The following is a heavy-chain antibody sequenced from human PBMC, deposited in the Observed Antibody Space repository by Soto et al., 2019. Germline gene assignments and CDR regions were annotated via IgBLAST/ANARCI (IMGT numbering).Heavy chain of an antibody. D-gene: IGHD2-2*01. V-gene: IGHV1-69*06. J-gene: IGHJ6*02. Sequence: GPPVKVSCKASGGTFSSYAISWVRQAPGQGLEWMGGIIPIFGTANYAQKFQGRVTITADKSTSTAYMELSSLRSEDTAVYYCARLVVVPAAMMGPYGMDVWGQGTTVAVSS. CDR3: ARLVVVPAAMMGPYGMDV. CDR1: GGTFSSYA. CDR2: IIPIFGTA.